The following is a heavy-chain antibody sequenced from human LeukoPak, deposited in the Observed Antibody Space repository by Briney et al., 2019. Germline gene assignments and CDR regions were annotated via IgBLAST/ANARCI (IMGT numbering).Heavy chain of an antibody. J-gene: IGHJ6*02. CDR3: ARDRTVVVPADVRREYYYYYGMDV. Sequence: GASVKVSCKASGGTFSSYAISWVRQAPGQGLEWMGRIIPILGIANYAQKFQGRVTITADKSTSTAYMELSSLRSEDTAVYYCARDRTVVVPADVRREYYYYYGMDVWGQGTTVTVSS. CDR2: IIPILGIA. D-gene: IGHD2-2*01. V-gene: IGHV1-69*04. CDR1: GGTFSSYA.